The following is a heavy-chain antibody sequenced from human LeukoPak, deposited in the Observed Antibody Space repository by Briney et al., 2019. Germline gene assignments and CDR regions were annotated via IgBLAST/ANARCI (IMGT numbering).Heavy chain of an antibody. CDR3: ARGGPGSYFSWLDP. Sequence: GASVKVSCKASGYTFTGYYIHWVRQAPGQGLECVGWINPNSGGTNYAQKFQGRVTMTRDTSISTAYMELSRLRSDDTAVYYCARGGPGSYFSWLDPWGQGTLVTVSS. CDR2: INPNSGGT. CDR1: GYTFTGYY. D-gene: IGHD3-10*01. V-gene: IGHV1-2*02. J-gene: IGHJ5*02.